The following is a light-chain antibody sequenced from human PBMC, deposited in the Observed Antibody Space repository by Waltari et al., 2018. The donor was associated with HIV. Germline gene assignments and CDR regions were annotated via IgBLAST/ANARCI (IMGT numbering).Light chain of an antibody. CDR3: SSYAGSNNLV. Sequence: QSALPQPPSASGSPGQSVTISCTGTSSDVGGYNFLSWYQQHPGKAPNLMIFEFTKRPSGVPARFSGYKTGNTASLTVSGLQADDEADYYCSSYAGSNNLVFGGGTKLTVL. J-gene: IGLJ2*01. CDR2: EFT. V-gene: IGLV2-8*01. CDR1: SSDVGGYNF.